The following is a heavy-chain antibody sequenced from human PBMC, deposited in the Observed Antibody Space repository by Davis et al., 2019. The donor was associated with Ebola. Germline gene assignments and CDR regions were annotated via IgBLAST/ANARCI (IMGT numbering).Heavy chain of an antibody. CDR3: ASPGNHDFWSGYRG. D-gene: IGHD3-3*01. CDR2: ISYDGNNK. V-gene: IGHV3-30-3*01. Sequence: GESLKISCAASGFTFSRYAIHWVRQAPGKGLEWVAVISYDGNNKYYADSVKGRFTSSRDNSKNTLYLQMNSLRPEDTAVYYCASPGNHDFWSGYRGWGQGTLVTVSS. J-gene: IGHJ4*02. CDR1: GFTFSRYA.